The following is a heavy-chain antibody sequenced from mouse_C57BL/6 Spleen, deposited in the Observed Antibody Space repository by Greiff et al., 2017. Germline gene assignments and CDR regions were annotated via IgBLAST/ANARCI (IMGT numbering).Heavy chain of an antibody. CDR3: TLLNHGYFDV. J-gene: IGHJ1*03. CDR1: GFTFSNYW. CDR2: IRLKSDNYAT. Sequence: DVKLVESGGGLVQPGGSMKLSCVASGFTFSNYWMNWVRQSPEKGLEWVAQIRLKSDNYATHYAESVKGRFTISRDDSKSSVYLQMNNLRAEDTGIDYCTLLNHGYFDVWGTGTTVTVSS. V-gene: IGHV6-3*01.